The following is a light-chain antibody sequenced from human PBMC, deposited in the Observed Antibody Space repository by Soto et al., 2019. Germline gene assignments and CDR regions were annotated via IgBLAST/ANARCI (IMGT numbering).Light chain of an antibody. CDR2: TAS. J-gene: IGKJ1*01. CDR3: QQSYTTPPT. Sequence: DIQVTQSPSSLSASVGDSVTITCRPSQTISSYLNWYQQKPGKAPNLLIYTASTLQSGVPSRFSGSGSGTEFTLTISSLQLEDFATYYCQQSYTTPPTFGQGTKVEIK. CDR1: QTISSY. V-gene: IGKV1-39*01.